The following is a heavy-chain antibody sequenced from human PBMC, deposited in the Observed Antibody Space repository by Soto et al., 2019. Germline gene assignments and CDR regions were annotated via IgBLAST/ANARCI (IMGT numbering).Heavy chain of an antibody. Sequence: PGGSLRLPCAASGFTFSSYAMHWVRQAPGKGLEWVAVISYDGSNKYYADSVKGRFTISRDNSKNTLYLQMNSLRAEDTAVYYCARAEGSTGYYYGMDVWGQGTTVTVSS. J-gene: IGHJ6*02. CDR2: ISYDGSNK. V-gene: IGHV3-30-3*01. CDR3: ARAEGSTGYYYGMDV. CDR1: GFTFSSYA. D-gene: IGHD1-1*01.